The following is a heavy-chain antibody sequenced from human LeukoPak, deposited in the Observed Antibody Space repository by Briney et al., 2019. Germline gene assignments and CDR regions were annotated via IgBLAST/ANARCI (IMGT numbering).Heavy chain of an antibody. CDR1: GGSISSYY. Sequence: PSETLSLTCTVSGGSISSYYWSWIRQPPGKGLEWIGYIYYSGSTNYNPSLKSRVTISVDTSKNQFSLKLSSVTAADTAVYYCARDSHLGVDYWGQGTPVTVSS. J-gene: IGHJ4*02. V-gene: IGHV4-59*01. D-gene: IGHD3-16*01. CDR2: IYYSGST. CDR3: ARDSHLGVDY.